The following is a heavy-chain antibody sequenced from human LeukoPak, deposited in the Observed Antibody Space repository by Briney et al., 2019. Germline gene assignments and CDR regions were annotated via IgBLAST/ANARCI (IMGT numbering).Heavy chain of an antibody. D-gene: IGHD1-7*01. Sequence: SETLSLTCTVFGGSISNYYWSWIRQAPGKGLEWIGFIHYSGLTVYSPSLQSRVSMSVDTSRNQFSLDLSSVTAADTALYYCARDPPEDEWNSLDSWGQGILVTVSS. CDR3: ARDPPEDEWNSLDS. CDR2: IHYSGLT. V-gene: IGHV4-59*01. J-gene: IGHJ4*02. CDR1: GGSISNYY.